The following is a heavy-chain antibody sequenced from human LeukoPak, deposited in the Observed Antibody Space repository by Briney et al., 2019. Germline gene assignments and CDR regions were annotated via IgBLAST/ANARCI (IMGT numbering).Heavy chain of an antibody. V-gene: IGHV4-34*01. CDR2: INHSGST. Sequence: SETLSLTCADYDGSFNQYYWSYIRQPPGKGLEWIGEINHSGSTNYNPSLKSRVTISVDTSKNQFSLKLSSVTAADTAVYYCARGVSSSWFYWGQGTLVTVSS. CDR1: DGSFNQYY. CDR3: ARGVSSSWFY. J-gene: IGHJ4*02. D-gene: IGHD6-13*01.